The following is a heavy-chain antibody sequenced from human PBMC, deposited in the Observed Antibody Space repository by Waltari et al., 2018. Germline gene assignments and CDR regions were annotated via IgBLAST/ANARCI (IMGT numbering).Heavy chain of an antibody. J-gene: IGHJ3*02. CDR2: FDPEDGKT. D-gene: IGHD4-17*01. CDR1: GYTFTDYY. Sequence: EVQLVQSGAEVKKPGGTVKISCKASGYTFTDYYMHWVQQAPGKGLEWMGRFDPEDGKTIYAENFQGRVTSTADRSTDTAYMELSSLRSEDTAVYYCATGSMTTVTHDAFDIWGQGTMVTVSS. CDR3: ATGSMTTVTHDAFDI. V-gene: IGHV1-69-2*01.